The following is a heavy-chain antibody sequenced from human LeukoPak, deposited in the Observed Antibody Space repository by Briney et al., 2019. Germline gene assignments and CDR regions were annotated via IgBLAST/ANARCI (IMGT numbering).Heavy chain of an antibody. J-gene: IGHJ6*02. CDR2: INHSGST. CDR1: GGSFSGYY. CDR3: GRSGYDYGYYGMDV. V-gene: IGHV4-34*01. D-gene: IGHD5-12*01. Sequence: SETLSLTCAVYGGSFSGYYWSWIRQPPGKGLEWIGEINHSGSTNYNPPLKSRVTISVDTSKNQFSLKLSSVTAADTAVYYCGRSGYDYGYYGMDVWGQGTTVTVSS.